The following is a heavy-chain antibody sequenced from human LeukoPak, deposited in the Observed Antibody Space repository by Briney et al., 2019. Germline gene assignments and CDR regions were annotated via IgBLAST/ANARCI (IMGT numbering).Heavy chain of an antibody. V-gene: IGHV3-33*06. J-gene: IGHJ4*02. CDR1: GFTFSNYG. Sequence: GGSLRLSCAASGFTFSNYGMHWVRQAPGKGLEWVAVIWYDGSNKYYADSVKGRFTISRDNSKNTLYLQVNSLRAEDTAVYYCAKNYGDYEEGGDYWGQGTLVTVSS. D-gene: IGHD4-17*01. CDR3: AKNYGDYEEGGDY. CDR2: IWYDGSNK.